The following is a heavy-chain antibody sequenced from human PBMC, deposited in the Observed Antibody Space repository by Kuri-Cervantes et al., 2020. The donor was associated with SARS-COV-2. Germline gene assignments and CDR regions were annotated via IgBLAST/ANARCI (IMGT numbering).Heavy chain of an antibody. CDR3: ARTEFVEMATMALAY. J-gene: IGHJ4*02. CDR2: ISYSGST. V-gene: IGHV4-30-4*01. CDR1: GGSISFGYYY. Sequence: SETLSLTCTVSGGSISFGYYYWSWIRQPPGKGLEWIGYISYSGSTYYNPSLKSRVTISVDTSKNQFSLKLSSVTAADTAVYYCARTEFVEMATMALAYWGQGTLVTVSS. D-gene: IGHD5-24*01.